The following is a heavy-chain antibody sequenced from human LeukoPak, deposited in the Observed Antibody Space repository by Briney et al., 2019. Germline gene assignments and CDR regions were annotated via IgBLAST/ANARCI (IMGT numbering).Heavy chain of an antibody. CDR1: GFTFSSYG. Sequence: GGSLRLSCAASGFTFSSYGMLWVRQAPGKGLEWVAFIRYDGSNKYYADSVKGRFTISRDNSKNTLYLQMNSLRAEDTAVYYCAKAFGDYEATLTDYWGQGTLVTVSS. V-gene: IGHV3-30*02. CDR3: AKAFGDYEATLTDY. J-gene: IGHJ4*02. CDR2: IRYDGSNK. D-gene: IGHD4-17*01.